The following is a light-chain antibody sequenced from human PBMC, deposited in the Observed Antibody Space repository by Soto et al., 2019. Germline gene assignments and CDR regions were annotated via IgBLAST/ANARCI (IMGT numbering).Light chain of an antibody. CDR3: MQALQTFT. CDR2: LGF. CDR1: QILLHSNGYNY. J-gene: IGKJ1*01. Sequence: DIVIPRYPLSLPVTHGEPASISCRSSQILLHSNGYNYLDWYLQKPGQTPQLLIYLGFNRASGVPDRFSGSGSGTDFTLKSSRVEAEDVEVYYCMQALQTFTFGQGTKVDIK. V-gene: IGKV2-28*01.